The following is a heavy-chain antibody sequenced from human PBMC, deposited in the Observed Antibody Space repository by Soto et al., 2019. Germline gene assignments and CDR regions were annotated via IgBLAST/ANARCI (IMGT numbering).Heavy chain of an antibody. CDR2: SSYDGRET. CDR3: ARDSGWPILNFDN. Sequence: LRLSCAASDFDFSSYGIHRVRQAPGKGLEWVAASSYDGRETFYADSAKGRFTVSKEMSKNTAFLQMNALRHEDTAVYFCARDSGWPILNFDNWGQGTPVTVSS. J-gene: IGHJ4*02. CDR1: DFDFSSYG. D-gene: IGHD3-10*01. V-gene: IGHV3-30*03.